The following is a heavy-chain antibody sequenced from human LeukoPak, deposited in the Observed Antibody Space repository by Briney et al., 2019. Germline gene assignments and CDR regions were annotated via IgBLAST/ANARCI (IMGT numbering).Heavy chain of an antibody. CDR1: GGSFSGCY. CDR2: INHSGST. D-gene: IGHD3-3*01. Sequence: PSETLSLTCAVYGGSFSGCYWSWIRQPPGKGLEWIGEINHSGSTNYNPSLKSRVTISVDTSKNQFSLKLSSVTAADTAVYYCARGRTYYDFWSGPYWFDPWGQGTLVTVSS. J-gene: IGHJ5*02. V-gene: IGHV4-34*01. CDR3: ARGRTYYDFWSGPYWFDP.